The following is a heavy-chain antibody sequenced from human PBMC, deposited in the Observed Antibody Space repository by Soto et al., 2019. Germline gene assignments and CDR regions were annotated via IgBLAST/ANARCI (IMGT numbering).Heavy chain of an antibody. CDR2: ISGSGGST. CDR1: GFTFSSYA. J-gene: IGHJ2*01. V-gene: IGHV3-23*01. D-gene: IGHD3-22*01. CDR3: AKDRSPNYYDNSGYYYWYFDL. Sequence: EVQLLESGGGLVQPGGSLRLSCAASGFTFSSYAMSWVRQAPGKGLEWVSAISGSGGSTYYADSVKGRFTISRDNSKNTLYLQMNSLRAEDTAVYYCAKDRSPNYYDNSGYYYWYFDLWGRGTLVTVSS.